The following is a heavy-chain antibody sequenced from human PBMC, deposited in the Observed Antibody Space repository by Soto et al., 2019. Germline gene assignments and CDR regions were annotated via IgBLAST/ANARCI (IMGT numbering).Heavy chain of an antibody. CDR2: IIPIXXTX. V-gene: IGHV1-69*13. D-gene: IGHD3-3*01. Sequence: GASVKVSCKASGGTFSSYAISLVRQAPGQGIEWMGGIIPIXXTXXXXXKXXGRVTITADESTSTAYMELSSLRSEDTAVYYCASGFGVDYYYYGMDVWGQGTTVTVS. CDR1: GGTFSSYA. CDR3: ASGFGVDYYYYGMDV. J-gene: IGHJ6*02.